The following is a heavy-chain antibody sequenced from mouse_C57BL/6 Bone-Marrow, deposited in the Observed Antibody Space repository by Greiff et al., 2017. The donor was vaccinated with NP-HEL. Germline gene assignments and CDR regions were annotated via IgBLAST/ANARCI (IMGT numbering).Heavy chain of an antibody. D-gene: IGHD1-1*01. CDR2: IYPRSGNT. V-gene: IGHV1-81*01. Sequence: QVQLQQSGAELARPGASVKLSCKASGYTFTSYGISWVKQRTGQGLEWIGEIYPRSGNTHYNEKFKGKATLTADKSSSTAYRERRSLTSEDSAVYWGAHYGSSLFAYRGQGTLVTVSA. CDR1: GYTFTSYG. CDR3: AHYGSSLFAY. J-gene: IGHJ3*01.